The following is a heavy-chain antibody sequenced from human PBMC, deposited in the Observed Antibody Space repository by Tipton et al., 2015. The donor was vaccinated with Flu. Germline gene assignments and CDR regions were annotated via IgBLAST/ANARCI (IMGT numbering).Heavy chain of an antibody. Sequence: PGLVKPSETLSLTCTVSDDSITYYYWSWIRQPPGKGLEWIGYIYYSGGTNYNPSLQSRLSISVDSSKNQLSLKLTSVTAADTAVYYCARGDYGDYDHEADAFDIWGQGTMVAVSS. CDR1: DDSITYYY. V-gene: IGHV4-59*01. J-gene: IGHJ3*02. CDR2: IYYSGGT. CDR3: ARGDYGDYDHEADAFDI. D-gene: IGHD4-17*01.